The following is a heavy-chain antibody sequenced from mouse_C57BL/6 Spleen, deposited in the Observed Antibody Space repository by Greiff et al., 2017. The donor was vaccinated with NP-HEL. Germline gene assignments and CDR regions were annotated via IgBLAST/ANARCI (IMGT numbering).Heavy chain of an antibody. D-gene: IGHD3-2*02. V-gene: IGHV1-72*01. Sequence: QVQLKQPGAELVKPGASVKLSCKASGYTFTSYWMHWVKQRPGRGLEWIGRIDPNSGGTKYNEKFKSKATLTVDKPSSTAYMQLNSLTSEDSAVYYCARGSSGYVGFAYWGQGTLVTVSA. CDR3: ARGSSGYVGFAY. J-gene: IGHJ3*01. CDR1: GYTFTSYW. CDR2: IDPNSGGT.